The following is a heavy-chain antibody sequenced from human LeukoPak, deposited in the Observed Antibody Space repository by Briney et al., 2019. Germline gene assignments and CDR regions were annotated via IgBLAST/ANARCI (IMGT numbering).Heavy chain of an antibody. CDR3: AKDIGYDSSGYYGGFDY. D-gene: IGHD3-22*01. J-gene: IGHJ4*02. CDR1: GFTFDDYA. V-gene: IGHV3-9*03. Sequence: PGGSLRLSCAASGFTFDDYAMHWVRQAPGKGLEWVSGISWNSGSIGYADSVKGRFTISRDNAKNSLYLQMNSLRAEDMALYYCAKDIGYDSSGYYGGFDYWGQGTLVTVSS. CDR2: ISWNSGSI.